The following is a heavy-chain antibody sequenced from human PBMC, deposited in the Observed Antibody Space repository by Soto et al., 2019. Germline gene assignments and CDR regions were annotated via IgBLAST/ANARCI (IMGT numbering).Heavy chain of an antibody. J-gene: IGHJ5*02. CDR3: ARDGSSSGSWFDP. V-gene: IGHV3-7*03. D-gene: IGHD6-19*01. CDR2: IKQDGSEK. Sequence: HPGGSLRLSCAASGFTFSSYWMSWVRQAPGKGLEWVANIKQDGSEKYYVDSVKGRFTISRDNAKNSLYLQMNSLRAEDTAVYYCARDGSSSGSWFDPWGQGTLVTVSS. CDR1: GFTFSSYW.